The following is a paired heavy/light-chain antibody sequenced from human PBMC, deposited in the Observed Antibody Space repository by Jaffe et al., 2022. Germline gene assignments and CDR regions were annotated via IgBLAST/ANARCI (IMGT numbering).Light chain of an antibody. CDR2: GAS. CDR1: QSISSTH. CDR3: QHYGTSPRT. J-gene: IGKJ1*01. Sequence: EIVLTQSPGTLSLSPGERATLSCRASQSISSTHLAWYQQKPGRAPRLLMFGASGRANGIPDRFSGSGSGTDFTLTISRLEPADFAVYYCQHYGTSPRTFGQGTKVEIK. V-gene: IGKV3-20*01.
Heavy chain of an antibody. V-gene: IGHV3-23*01. CDR1: GFTFSSYA. J-gene: IGHJ1*01. D-gene: IGHD6-19*01. Sequence: EVQLLESGGGLVRPGGSLRLSCVASGFTFSSYAMTWVRQAPGKGLEWVSFITSGADTTYYADSVRGRFTISRDNSKNTLYLQMNSLGADDTALYYCGRPSGFSMSTEYIQHWGQGTLVTVSS. CDR2: ITSGADTT. CDR3: GRPSGFSMSTEYIQH.